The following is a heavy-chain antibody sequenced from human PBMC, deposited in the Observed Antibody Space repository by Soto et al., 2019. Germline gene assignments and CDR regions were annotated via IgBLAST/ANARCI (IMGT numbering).Heavy chain of an antibody. Sequence: PSVKVSCKASGFTFTSSAVQWVRQARGQRLEWIGWIVVGSGNTNYAQKFQERVTITRDMSTSTAYMELSSLRSEDTAAYYCAADPILLWFGELEDYYGMDVWGQGTTVTVSS. D-gene: IGHD3-10*01. CDR1: GFTFTSSA. V-gene: IGHV1-58*01. CDR2: IVVGSGNT. J-gene: IGHJ6*02. CDR3: AADPILLWFGELEDYYGMDV.